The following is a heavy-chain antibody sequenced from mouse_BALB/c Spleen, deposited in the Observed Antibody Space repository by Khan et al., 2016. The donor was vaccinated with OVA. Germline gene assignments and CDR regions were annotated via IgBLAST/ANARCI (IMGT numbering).Heavy chain of an antibody. Sequence: QEQLQQSGAELARPGASVKLSCKASGYTFTDYYINWVKQRTRQGREWIGENSPGSGDISYNERFNSKATLTPDKSSSTVYVQLSRLTSTASAVNFCARRNYCGYSFAYWGQGTLVTVSA. CDR2: NSPGSGDI. J-gene: IGHJ3*01. CDR1: GYTFTDYY. V-gene: IGHV1-77*01. D-gene: IGHD1-2*01. CDR3: ARRNYCGYSFAY.